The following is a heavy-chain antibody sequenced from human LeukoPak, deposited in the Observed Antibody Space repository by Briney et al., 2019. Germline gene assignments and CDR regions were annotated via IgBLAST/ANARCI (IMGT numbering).Heavy chain of an antibody. CDR1: GGSFSGYY. J-gene: IGHJ4*02. CDR3: ARGNDY. Sequence: SETLSLTCAVYGGSFSGYYWSWIRQPPGKGLEWIGEINHSGSTNYNPSLKSRVTLSVDTSKNQVSLKLTSVSAADTAVYYCARGNDYWGQGTLVTVSS. CDR2: INHSGST. V-gene: IGHV4-34*01.